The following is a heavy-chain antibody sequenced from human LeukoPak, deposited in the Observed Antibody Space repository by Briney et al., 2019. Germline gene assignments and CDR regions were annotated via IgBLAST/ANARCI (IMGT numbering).Heavy chain of an antibody. CDR2: IYSDGRT. D-gene: IGHD3-22*01. Sequence: QAGGSLRLSCAASGFTVSSNDMSWVRQASGKGLEWVSVIYSDGRTYYADSVKGRFTISRDNSKNTLYLQMNSLRAEDTAVYFCVRVGDYYDSRGYSTDAFDIWGQGTMVTVSS. CDR1: GFTVSSND. V-gene: IGHV3-53*01. CDR3: VRVGDYYDSRGYSTDAFDI. J-gene: IGHJ3*02.